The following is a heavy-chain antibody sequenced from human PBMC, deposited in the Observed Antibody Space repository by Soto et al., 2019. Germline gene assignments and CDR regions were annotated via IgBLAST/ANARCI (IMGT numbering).Heavy chain of an antibody. CDR3: ARGPLSYYDILTGYIDY. J-gene: IGHJ4*02. V-gene: IGHV3-64*02. D-gene: IGHD3-9*01. CDR1: GFTFSSYA. CDR2: ISSNGGST. Sequence: EVQLVESGEGLVQPGGSLRLSCAASGFTFSSYAMHWVRQAPGKGLEYVSAISSNGGSTYYADSVKGRFAISRDNSKNTLYLQMGSLRAEDMAVYYCARGPLSYYDILTGYIDYWGQGTLVTVSS.